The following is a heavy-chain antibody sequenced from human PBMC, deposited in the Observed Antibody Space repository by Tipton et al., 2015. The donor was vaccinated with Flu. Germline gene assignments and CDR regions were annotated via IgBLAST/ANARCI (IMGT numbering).Heavy chain of an antibody. CDR3: AREKDSSGSEYFQH. J-gene: IGHJ1*01. CDR1: GASISSRSYY. V-gene: IGHV4-39*07. D-gene: IGHD6-19*01. CDR2: IYSSGST. Sequence: TLSLTCTVSGASISSRSYYWGWIRQPPGKGLGWIGCIYSSGSTYYNPSLKSRVTISLDTSKNQFSLKLSSVTAADTAVYYCAREKDSSGSEYFQHWGQGTLVTVSS.